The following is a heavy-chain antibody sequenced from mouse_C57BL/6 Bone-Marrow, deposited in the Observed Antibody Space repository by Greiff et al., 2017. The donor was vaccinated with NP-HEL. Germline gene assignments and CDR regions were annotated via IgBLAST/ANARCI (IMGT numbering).Heavy chain of an antibody. CDR3: ARRNGNFYFDY. CDR2: ISNGGGST. V-gene: IGHV5-12*01. J-gene: IGHJ2*01. D-gene: IGHD2-1*01. Sequence: EVQGVESGGGLVQPGGSLKLSCAASGFTFSDYYMYWVRQTPEKRLEWVAYISNGGGSTYYPDTVKGRFTISRDNAKNTLYLQMSRLKSEDTAMYYCARRNGNFYFDYWGQGTTLTVSS. CDR1: GFTFSDYY.